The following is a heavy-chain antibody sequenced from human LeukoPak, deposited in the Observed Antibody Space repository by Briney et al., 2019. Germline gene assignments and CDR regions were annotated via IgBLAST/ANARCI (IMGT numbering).Heavy chain of an antibody. CDR2: ISSSSSYR. J-gene: IGHJ4*02. CDR3: ARDSRNIGQNFDY. Sequence: PGGSLRLSCTGSGFTFSCYSMNWVRQAPGKGLEWVSSISSSSSYRYYEESVKGRFSISRDNAKNSLYLQMNSLRAEDTAVYYCARDSRNIGQNFDYWGQGTLVTVSS. CDR1: GFTFSCYS. V-gene: IGHV3-21*01. D-gene: IGHD2/OR15-2a*01.